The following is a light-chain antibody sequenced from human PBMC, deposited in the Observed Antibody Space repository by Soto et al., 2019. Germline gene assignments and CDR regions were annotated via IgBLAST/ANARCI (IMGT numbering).Light chain of an antibody. V-gene: IGKV3-20*01. CDR3: QKYDTSPGT. CDR1: QSLSSNF. J-gene: IGKJ1*01. Sequence: ENVLTQSPGTLSLSPGERATLSCRASQSLSSNFLAWYQRKPGQAPRLLIFDTSSRASGVPDRFSGSGSGTDFTLTINRLEPEDFAVYYCQKYDTSPGTFGQGTKV. CDR2: DTS.